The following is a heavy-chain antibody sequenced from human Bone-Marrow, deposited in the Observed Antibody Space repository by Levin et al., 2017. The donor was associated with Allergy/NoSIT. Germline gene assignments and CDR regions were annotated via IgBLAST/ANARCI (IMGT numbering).Heavy chain of an antibody. Sequence: PGGSLRLSCAVSGFTFRSDWMHWVRQAPGKGLVWVSHITADGSGTSYAESVRGRFTISRDNAKNTVYLEMNSLRVEDTAVYCCFVLGAGTAADYWGQGTLVTVSA. V-gene: IGHV3-74*01. CDR3: FVLGAGTAADY. D-gene: IGHD3-16*01. CDR1: GFTFRSDW. CDR2: ITADGSGT. J-gene: IGHJ4*02.